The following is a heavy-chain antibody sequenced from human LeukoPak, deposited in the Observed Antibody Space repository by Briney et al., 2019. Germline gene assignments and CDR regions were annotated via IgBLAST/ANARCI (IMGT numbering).Heavy chain of an antibody. Sequence: GGSLRLSCAASGFTFSDYWMSWVRQAPGKRPEWVADIRHDATETHYVDSVKGRFAISRDNAQNSLYLQMNSLGADDTAVYYCAKDRRYGVYDSEPVDTLGQGTLVTVSS. V-gene: IGHV3-7*04. D-gene: IGHD5/OR15-5a*01. CDR2: IRHDATET. CDR1: GFTFSDYW. J-gene: IGHJ5*02. CDR3: AKDRRYGVYDSEPVDT.